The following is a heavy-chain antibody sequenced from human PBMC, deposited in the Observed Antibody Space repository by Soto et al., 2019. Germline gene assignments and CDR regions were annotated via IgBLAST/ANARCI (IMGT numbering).Heavy chain of an antibody. D-gene: IGHD2-21*02. J-gene: IGHJ4*02. Sequence: QVQLVQSGAEVKKPGSSVKISCKASGGTFSSNTINWVRQAAGQGLEWMGGIIPLFGTPNYPEKFQGRVTITADKSTNTEYMELSGLRSEDTAVYYCASKAACGGDCYPFDSWGQGTLVTVS. CDR3: ASKAACGGDCYPFDS. CDR2: IIPLFGTP. V-gene: IGHV1-69*06. CDR1: GGTFSSNT.